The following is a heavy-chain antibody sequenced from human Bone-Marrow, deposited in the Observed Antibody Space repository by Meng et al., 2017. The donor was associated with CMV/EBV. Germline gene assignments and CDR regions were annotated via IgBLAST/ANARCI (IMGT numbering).Heavy chain of an antibody. J-gene: IGHJ5*01. V-gene: IGHV1-2*02. CDR2: INPNGGAT. CDR3: ARAHGHSGSYYVYNGFDS. D-gene: IGHD1-26*01. CDR1: GYTFIDYY. Sequence: ASVKVSCKTSGYTFIDYYMHWVRQAPGQGLEWLGWINPNGGATNYAQKFQGRVTMTRDTSIDTAYMELSRLRSDDTAVYYCARAHGHSGSYYVYNGFDSWGQGTLVTVSS.